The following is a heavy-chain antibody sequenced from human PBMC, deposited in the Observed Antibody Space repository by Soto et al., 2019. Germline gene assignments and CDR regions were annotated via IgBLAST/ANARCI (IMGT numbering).Heavy chain of an antibody. D-gene: IGHD3-10*01. J-gene: IGHJ5*02. CDR2: ISHDGSNK. Sequence: GGSLRLSCAASGFTFSGYGMHWVRRAPGKGLEWVAVISHDGSNKYYADSVKGRLTISRDNSKNTLYLQMNSLRAEDTAVYYCAKVGPYDSGSYMFRYNWFGPWGPGTLVTVSS. CDR3: AKVGPYDSGSYMFRYNWFGP. V-gene: IGHV3-30*18. CDR1: GFTFSGYG.